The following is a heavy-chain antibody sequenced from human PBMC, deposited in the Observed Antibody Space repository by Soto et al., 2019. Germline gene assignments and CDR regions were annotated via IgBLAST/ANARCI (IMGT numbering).Heavy chain of an antibody. CDR2: ISEYNVNT. CDR3: AWNSGSYPIYFDY. V-gene: IGHV1-18*01. Sequence: QVQLVQSGAAVKKPGASVKVSCKASGYTFTSDGISWVPQAPGQGLEWMGWISEYNVNTNYAQKLQGRVTMTTDPSTSTACMGLRSMAADYTAGYSSAWNSGSYPIYFDYWGQGTLVTVSS. J-gene: IGHJ4*02. CDR1: GYTFTSDG. D-gene: IGHD1-26*01.